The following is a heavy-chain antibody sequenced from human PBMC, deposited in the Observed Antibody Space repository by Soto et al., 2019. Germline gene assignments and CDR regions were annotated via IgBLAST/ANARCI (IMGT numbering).Heavy chain of an antibody. Sequence: GGSLRLSCAASGFTVSSNYMSWVRQAPGKGLEWVSVIYSGGSTYYADTVKGRFTISRDNSKNTLYLQMNSLRAEDTAVYYCARDPERGTPTDDAFDIWGQGTMVTVSS. CDR1: GFTVSSNY. J-gene: IGHJ3*02. CDR3: ARDPERGTPTDDAFDI. D-gene: IGHD7-27*01. V-gene: IGHV3-66*02. CDR2: IYSGGST.